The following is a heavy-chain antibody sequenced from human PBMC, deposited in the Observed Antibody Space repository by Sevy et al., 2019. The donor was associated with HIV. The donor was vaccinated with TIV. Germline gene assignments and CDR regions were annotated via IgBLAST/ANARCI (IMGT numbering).Heavy chain of an antibody. V-gene: IGHV1-69*04. Sequence: ASVKVSCKASGGTFSSYAISWVRQAPGQGLEWMGRIIPILGIANYAQKFQGRVTITADKSTSTAYMELSSLRYEDTAVYYCARAIIAEDSDYYYYYGMDVWGQGTTVTVSS. J-gene: IGHJ6*02. CDR2: IIPILGIA. D-gene: IGHD6-13*01. CDR3: ARAIIAEDSDYYYYYGMDV. CDR1: GGTFSSYA.